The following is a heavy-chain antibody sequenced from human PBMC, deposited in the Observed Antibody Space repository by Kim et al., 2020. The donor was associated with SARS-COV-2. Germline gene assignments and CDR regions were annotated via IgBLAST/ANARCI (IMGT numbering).Heavy chain of an antibody. CDR1: GFTFSGYA. V-gene: IGHV3-23*01. CDR3: DGADF. J-gene: IGHJ4*02. CDR2: ISGSGERT. Sequence: GGSLRLSCAASGFTFSGYAMSWARQAAGRGLEWVSTISGSGERTHYADSVKGRFTISRDNSKNTLFLQMDSLRAEDTAIYYCDGADFWGQGTLVTVPS. D-gene: IGHD3-16*01.